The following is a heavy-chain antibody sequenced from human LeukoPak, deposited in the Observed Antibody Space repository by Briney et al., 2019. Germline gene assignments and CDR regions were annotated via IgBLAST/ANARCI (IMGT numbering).Heavy chain of an antibody. J-gene: IGHJ4*02. CDR3: AKDRGEWQWLVPTPFGD. V-gene: IGHV3-23*01. CDR1: GFTFSSYA. CDR2: ISGSGGST. Sequence: GGSLRLSCAASGFTFSSYAMSWVRQAPGKGLEWVSAISGSGGSTYYADSVKGRFTISRDNSKNTLYLQMNSLRAEDTAVYYCAKDRGEWQWLVPTPFGDWGQGTLVTVSS. D-gene: IGHD6-19*01.